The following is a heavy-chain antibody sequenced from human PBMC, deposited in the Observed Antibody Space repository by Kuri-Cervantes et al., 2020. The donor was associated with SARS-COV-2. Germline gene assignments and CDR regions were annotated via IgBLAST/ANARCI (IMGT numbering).Heavy chain of an antibody. J-gene: IGHJ3*02. Sequence: GESLKISCAASGFTFSSYWMSWVRQAPGEGLEWVANIKQDGSEKYYVDSVKGRFTISRDNAKNSLYLQMNSLRAEDTAVYYCARDDHDWGEGGAFDIWGQGTMVTVSS. CDR2: IKQDGSEK. CDR3: ARDDHDWGEGGAFDI. V-gene: IGHV3-7*01. D-gene: IGHD7-27*01. CDR1: GFTFSSYW.